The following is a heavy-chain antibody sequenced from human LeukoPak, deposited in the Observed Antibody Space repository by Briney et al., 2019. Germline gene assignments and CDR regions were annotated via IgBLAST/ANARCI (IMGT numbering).Heavy chain of an antibody. J-gene: IGHJ3*02. CDR3: VKSAGKDGYRDVFDI. CDR2: ITKSGDQT. V-gene: IGHV3-23*01. Sequence: PGGSLRLSCVPSGITFSNSALSWVRQAQGKGREWVSTITKSGDQTHYADSVRGLFTISRDIFKNTLYLQMNSLRAEDTAVYHCVKSAGKDGYRDVFDIWGQGTVVTVSS. D-gene: IGHD5-24*01. CDR1: GITFSNSA.